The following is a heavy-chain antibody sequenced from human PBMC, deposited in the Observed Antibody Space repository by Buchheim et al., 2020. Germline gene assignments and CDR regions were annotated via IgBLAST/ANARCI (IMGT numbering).Heavy chain of an antibody. Sequence: EVQVVESGGGLVQPGGSLRLSCAASGFTFSSYAMTWVRQAPGKGLEWVSTIFNTAGGTYYADSVKGRFTVSRDNSQNTVDLPMNTLGAEDTALYYCTRRMTFGATPGLDPWGQGTL. CDR3: TRRMTFGATPGLDP. CDR2: IFNTAGGT. CDR1: GFTFSSYA. J-gene: IGHJ5*02. D-gene: IGHD3/OR15-3a*01. V-gene: IGHV3-23*04.